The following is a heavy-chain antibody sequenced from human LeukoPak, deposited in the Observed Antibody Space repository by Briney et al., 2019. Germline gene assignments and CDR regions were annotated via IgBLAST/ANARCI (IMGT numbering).Heavy chain of an antibody. CDR2: INGDGSST. CDR3: AREWHDAFDI. V-gene: IGHV3-74*01. J-gene: IGHJ3*02. CDR1: GFPFNSHW. Sequence: GGSLRLSCAASGFPFNSHWMHWVRQAPGKGLVWVSHINGDGSSTTYADSVRGRFTISRVDAKTTLYLEMNSLRAEYTAVYYCAREWHDAFDIWGQGTMVTVSS. D-gene: IGHD5-24*01.